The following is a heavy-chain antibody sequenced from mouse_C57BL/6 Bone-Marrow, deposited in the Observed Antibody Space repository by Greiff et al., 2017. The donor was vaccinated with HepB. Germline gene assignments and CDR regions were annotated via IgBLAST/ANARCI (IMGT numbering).Heavy chain of an antibody. J-gene: IGHJ3*01. CDR1: GYTFTDYY. CDR3: ASGGYDPLFAY. D-gene: IGHD2-14*01. Sequence: EVKLQQSGPELVKPGASVKISCKASGYTFTDYYMNWVKQSHGKSLEWIGDINPNNGGTSYNQKFKGKATLTVDKSSSTAYMELRSLTSEDSAVYYCASGGYDPLFAYWGQGTLVTVSA. V-gene: IGHV1-26*01. CDR2: INPNNGGT.